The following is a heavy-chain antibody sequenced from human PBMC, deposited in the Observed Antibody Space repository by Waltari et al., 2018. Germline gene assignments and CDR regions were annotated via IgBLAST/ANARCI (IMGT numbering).Heavy chain of an antibody. V-gene: IGHV1-3*01. CDR1: GYTFTSYA. Sequence: QVQLVQSGAEVKKPGASVKVSFKASGYTFTSYAIHWLRQAPGQMLAGMGWINAGNGNTKYSQKFQGRVTITRDTSASTAYMELSSLRSEDTAVYYCARDISSDYYDILTGYYGDGAFDIWGQGTMVTVSS. CDR3: ARDISSDYYDILTGYYGDGAFDI. J-gene: IGHJ3*02. D-gene: IGHD3-9*01. CDR2: INAGNGNT.